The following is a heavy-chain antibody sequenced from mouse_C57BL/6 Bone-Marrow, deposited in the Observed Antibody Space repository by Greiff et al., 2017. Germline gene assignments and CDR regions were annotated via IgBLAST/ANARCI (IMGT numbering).Heavy chain of an antibody. CDR1: GYSITSGYY. V-gene: IGHV3-6*01. Sequence: DVQLVESGPGLVKPSQSLSLTCSVTGYSITSGYYWNWIRQFPGNKLEWMGYISYDGSNNYNPSLKNRISITRDTSKNQFFLKLNSVTTEDTATYYCARSYYDYAIDYWGQGTTLTVSS. D-gene: IGHD2-4*01. CDR3: ARSYYDYAIDY. CDR2: ISYDGSN. J-gene: IGHJ2*01.